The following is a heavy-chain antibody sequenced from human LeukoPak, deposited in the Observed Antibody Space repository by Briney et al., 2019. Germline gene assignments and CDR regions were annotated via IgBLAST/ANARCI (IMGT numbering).Heavy chain of an antibody. CDR2: IYYSGST. D-gene: IGHD3-16*01. J-gene: IGHJ4*02. CDR1: GGSISRYY. Sequence: SETLSLTCTVSGGSISRYYWSWIRQPPGKGLEWIGHIYYSGSTNYNPSLKSRVTISVDTSKNQFSLKMTSVTAADTAVYYCVRHPWRMGSRDYNFDDWGQGTLVTVSS. CDR3: VRHPWRMGSRDYNFDD. V-gene: IGHV4-59*08.